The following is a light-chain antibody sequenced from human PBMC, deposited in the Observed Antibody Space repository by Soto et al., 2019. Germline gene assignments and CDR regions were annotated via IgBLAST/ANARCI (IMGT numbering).Light chain of an antibody. J-gene: IGKJ2*01. CDR3: QQCNNWPLYT. CDR2: GAS. V-gene: IGKV3-15*01. Sequence: EIVMTQSPATLSVSPGERATLSCRASQSVSSNLAWYQQKPGQAPRLLIYGASTRATGIPARFSGSGSGTEFTLTIRSLQSEDFAVYYCQQCNNWPLYTFGQGTKLEIK. CDR1: QSVSSN.